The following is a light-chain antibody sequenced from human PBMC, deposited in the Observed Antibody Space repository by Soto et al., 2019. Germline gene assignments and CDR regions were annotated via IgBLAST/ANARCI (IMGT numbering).Light chain of an antibody. CDR3: SSYTTSGTPV. CDR2: EVS. CDR1: SSDVGGYNY. Sequence: QSALTQPASVSGSPGQTIIISSTGTSSDVGGYNYLSWYQQHPGKAPKVMIYEVSNRPSGVSNRFSGSKSGNTASLTISGLQAEDEADYFCSSYTTSGTPVFGGGTKVTVL. V-gene: IGLV2-14*01. J-gene: IGLJ3*02.